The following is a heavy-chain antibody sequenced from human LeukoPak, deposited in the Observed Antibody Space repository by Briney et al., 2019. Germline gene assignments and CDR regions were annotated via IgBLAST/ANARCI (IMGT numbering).Heavy chain of an antibody. D-gene: IGHD3-3*01. CDR2: IYYSGST. Sequence: SETLSLTCAVYGGSFSGYYWSWIRQPPGKGLEWIGYIYYSGSTNYNPSLKSRVTISVDTSKNQFSLKLSSVTAADTAVYYCARVPLDDFWSGYFDQYYYYYYMDVWGKGTTVTVSS. V-gene: IGHV4-59*01. J-gene: IGHJ6*03. CDR1: GGSFSGYY. CDR3: ARVPLDDFWSGYFDQYYYYYYMDV.